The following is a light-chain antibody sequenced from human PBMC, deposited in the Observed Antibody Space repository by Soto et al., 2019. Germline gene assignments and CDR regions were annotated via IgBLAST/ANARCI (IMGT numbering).Light chain of an antibody. CDR1: SSDVGNNNY. Sequence: QSVLTQPASVSGSPGQSITISCTGTSSDVGNNNYVSWNQHNPGRAPKVMICDVTNRPSGVSNRFSGSKSGNTASLTISGLQAEDEADYCCSSFTGSSYVFGTGTKVTVL. CDR2: DVT. CDR3: SSFTGSSYV. V-gene: IGLV2-14*03. J-gene: IGLJ1*01.